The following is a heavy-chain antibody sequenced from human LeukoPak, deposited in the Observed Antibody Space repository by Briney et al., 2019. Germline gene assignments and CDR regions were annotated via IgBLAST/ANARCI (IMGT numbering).Heavy chain of an antibody. Sequence: GGSLRLSCAVSGFTVSSNYMSWVRQTPGKGLEWVSVLYSGGTTYYADSMKGRFTISRDNSKNTLYLQMNSLRVEDTAMYYCARTIVGAALDAFDIWGQGTMVTVSS. CDR2: LYSGGTT. V-gene: IGHV3-53*01. CDR1: GFTVSSNY. D-gene: IGHD1-26*01. CDR3: ARTIVGAALDAFDI. J-gene: IGHJ3*02.